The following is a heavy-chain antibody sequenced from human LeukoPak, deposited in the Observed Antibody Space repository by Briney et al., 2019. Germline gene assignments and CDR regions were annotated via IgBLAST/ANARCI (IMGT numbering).Heavy chain of an antibody. CDR2: IYYSGST. J-gene: IGHJ4*02. Sequence: PSETLSLTCTVSGGSISSYYWSWIRQPPGKGLEWIGYIYYSGSTSYNPSLKSRVTISVDTSKNQFSLKLSSVTAADTAVYYCARQSGSYYDWGQGTLVTVSS. CDR1: GGSISSYY. V-gene: IGHV4-59*08. D-gene: IGHD1-26*01. CDR3: ARQSGSYYD.